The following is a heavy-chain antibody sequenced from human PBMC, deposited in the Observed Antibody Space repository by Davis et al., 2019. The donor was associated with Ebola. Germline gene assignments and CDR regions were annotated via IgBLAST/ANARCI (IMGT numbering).Heavy chain of an antibody. V-gene: IGHV3-20*01. CDR2: INWNGGST. Sequence: GESLKISCAASGFTFDDYAMTWVRQAPGKGLEWVSGINWNGGSTGYADSVKGRFTISRDNAKNALYLRMNSLSAEDTALYHCARVNAGTGYSRFDTWGQGTPVTVSS. D-gene: IGHD3/OR15-3a*01. J-gene: IGHJ5*02. CDR3: ARVNAGTGYSRFDT. CDR1: GFTFDDYA.